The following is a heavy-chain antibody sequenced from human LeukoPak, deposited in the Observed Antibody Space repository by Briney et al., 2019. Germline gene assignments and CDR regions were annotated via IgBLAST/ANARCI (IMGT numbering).Heavy chain of an antibody. V-gene: IGHV3-23*01. D-gene: IGHD4-17*01. CDR1: GFTFSSYA. J-gene: IGHJ5*02. CDR3: ARTYGDSYNWFDP. CDR2: ISGSGGST. Sequence: GGSLRLSCAASGFTFSSYAMSWVRQAPGKGPEWVSAISGSGGSTYYADSVKGRFTISRDNSKNTLYLQMNSLRAEDTAVYYCARTYGDSYNWFDPWGQGTLVTVSS.